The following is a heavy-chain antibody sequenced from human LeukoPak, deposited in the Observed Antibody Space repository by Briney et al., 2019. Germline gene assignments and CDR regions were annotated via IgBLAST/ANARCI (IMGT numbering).Heavy chain of an antibody. CDR2: ISGSGDST. J-gene: IGHJ4*02. V-gene: IGHV3-23*01. CDR3: AKGRYHGSGSYFNSHDY. D-gene: IGHD3-10*01. Sequence: PGGSLRLSCAASGFTFSNYVMSWVRQAPGKGLEWVSLISGSGDSTYYADSVKGRFTISRDNSKNTLYLQMNSLRAEDTAVYSCAKGRYHGSGSYFNSHDYWCQGTLVTVSS. CDR1: GFTFSNYV.